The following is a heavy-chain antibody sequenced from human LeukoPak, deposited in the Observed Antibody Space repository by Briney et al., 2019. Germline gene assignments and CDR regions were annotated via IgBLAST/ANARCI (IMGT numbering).Heavy chain of an antibody. CDR2: ISGSGGST. D-gene: IGHD1-26*01. CDR3: AKDTGYSGSYFVWAYYYYYGMDV. V-gene: IGHV3-23*01. CDR1: GFTFSSYA. J-gene: IGHJ6*02. Sequence: PGGSLRLSCAASGFTFSSYAMSWVRQAPGKGLEWVSAISGSGGSTYYADSVKGRFTISRDNSKNTLYLQMNSLRAEDTAVYYCAKDTGYSGSYFVWAYYYYYGMDVWGQGTTVTVSS.